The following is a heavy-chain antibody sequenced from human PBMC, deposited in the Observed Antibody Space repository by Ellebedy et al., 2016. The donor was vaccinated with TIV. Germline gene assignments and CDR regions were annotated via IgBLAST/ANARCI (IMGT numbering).Heavy chain of an antibody. CDR3: ARRGTDAPPTKYCSGGSCYYAFDI. D-gene: IGHD2-15*01. CDR1: GYSFTSYW. CDR2: IYPGDSDT. Sequence: GESLKISCKGSGYSFTSYWIGWVRQMPGKGLEWMGIIYPGDSDTSYSPSFQGQVTIPADKPISTAYLQWSSLKASDTAMYYCARRGTDAPPTKYCSGGSCYYAFDIWGQGTMVTVSS. V-gene: IGHV5-51*01. J-gene: IGHJ3*02.